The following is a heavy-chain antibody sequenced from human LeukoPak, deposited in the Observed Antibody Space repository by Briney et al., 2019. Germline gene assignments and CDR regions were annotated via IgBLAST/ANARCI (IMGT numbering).Heavy chain of an antibody. CDR2: ISSSGATR. Sequence: PGGSLRLSCAASGFTFSSYEMNWVRQAPGKGLEWVSYISSSGATRYYAESVKGRFTISRDNAKKSLDLQMNSLRAEDTAVYYCARGLYSSPLRRFDYWGQGTLVIVSS. CDR1: GFTFSSYE. J-gene: IGHJ4*02. V-gene: IGHV3-48*03. D-gene: IGHD2-21*01. CDR3: ARGLYSSPLRRFDY.